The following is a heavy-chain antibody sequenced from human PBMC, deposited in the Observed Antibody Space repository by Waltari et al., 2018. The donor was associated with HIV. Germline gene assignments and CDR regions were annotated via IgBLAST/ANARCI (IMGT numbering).Heavy chain of an antibody. CDR2: INPISGST. D-gene: IGHD2-15*01. CDR3: ARGESVSVSNIPPGYRFDF. CDR1: GYSFTASS. V-gene: IGHV1-2*06. J-gene: IGHJ4*02. Sequence: QMQLVQSGAELKKHGASVEFSCRAPGYSFTASSIQWVRQAPGQGLQWMGRINPISGSTNIPLTFQGRITMTRDTSSGAVFIELRGLKFNDTALYYCARGESVSVSNIPPGYRFDFWGQGTLITVSS.